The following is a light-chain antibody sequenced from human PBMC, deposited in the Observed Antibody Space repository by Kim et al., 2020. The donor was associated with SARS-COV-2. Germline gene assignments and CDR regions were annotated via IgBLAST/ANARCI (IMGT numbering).Light chain of an antibody. CDR2: GTS. Sequence: EVVLTQSPGTLSLSPGERATLSCRASQSVSSGYLAWYQQKPGQAPRLLIHGTSSRATGIPDRFSGSGSGTDFTLTISRLEPEDFAVYYCHQYGSSPYSFGQGTKLEI. V-gene: IGKV3-20*01. J-gene: IGKJ2*03. CDR1: QSVSSGY. CDR3: HQYGSSPYS.